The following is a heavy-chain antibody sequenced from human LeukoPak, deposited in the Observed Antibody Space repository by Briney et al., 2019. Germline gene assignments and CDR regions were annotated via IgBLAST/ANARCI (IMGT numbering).Heavy chain of an antibody. CDR1: GFSFTTYW. J-gene: IGHJ4*02. Sequence: GGSLRLSCAASGFSFTTYWMSWVRQAQGKGLEWVANINQDGTEKYYVDSMKGRFTISRDNAKNSLYLQMNSLRVEDTALYYCARRAPSHDFDDWGQGTLVTVSS. CDR3: ARRAPSHDFDD. CDR2: INQDGTEK. V-gene: IGHV3-7*01.